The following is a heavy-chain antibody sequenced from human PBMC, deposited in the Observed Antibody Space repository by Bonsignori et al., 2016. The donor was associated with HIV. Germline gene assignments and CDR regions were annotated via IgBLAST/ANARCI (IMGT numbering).Heavy chain of an antibody. V-gene: IGHV3-48*03. CDR2: ISSDGDTT. CDR3: ARVGGDYAYVGGYLLDF. Sequence: VRQAPGKGLEWISYISSDGDTTYYADSVKGRFTVSRDNTKNSLFLQMNSLRAEDAGVYFCARVGGDYAYVGGYLLDFWGKGTTVTVSS. J-gene: IGHJ6*04. D-gene: IGHD3-16*01.